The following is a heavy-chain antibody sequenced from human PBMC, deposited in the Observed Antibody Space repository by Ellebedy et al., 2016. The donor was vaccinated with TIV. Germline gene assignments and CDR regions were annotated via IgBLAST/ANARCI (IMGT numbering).Heavy chain of an antibody. CDR1: GFTFSRYI. J-gene: IGHJ5*01. CDR2: ITGTVIMT. D-gene: IGHD5/OR15-5a*01. V-gene: IGHV3-23*01. Sequence: GESLKISCAASGFTFSRYIMTWVRQAPGKGLEWVADITGTVIMTYYADSVKGRFTVSRDNSNETLFLQMKNLRAEDTAIYYCANIVSVKDSWGQGTLVTVSS. CDR3: ANIVSVKDS.